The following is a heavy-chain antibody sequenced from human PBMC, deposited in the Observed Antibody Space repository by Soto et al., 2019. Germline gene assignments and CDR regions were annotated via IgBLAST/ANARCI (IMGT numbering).Heavy chain of an antibody. J-gene: IGHJ5*02. CDR1: GGSISSGGYY. V-gene: IGHV4-31*03. Sequence: SETLSLTCTVSGGSISSGGYYWSWIRQHPGKGLEWIGYIYYSGSTYYNPSLKRRVTISVDTSKNQFSLKLSSVTSADTVVYYCARGYEGEVMVRGVMVPSRDWFDPSGQGTLVTVAS. CDR3: ARGYEGEVMVRGVMVPSRDWFDP. D-gene: IGHD3-10*01. CDR2: IYYSGST.